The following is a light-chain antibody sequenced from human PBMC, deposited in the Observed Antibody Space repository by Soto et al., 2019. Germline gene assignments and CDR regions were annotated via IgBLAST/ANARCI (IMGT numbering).Light chain of an antibody. V-gene: IGKV3-11*01. CDR1: QSISSN. CDR3: QQRSDWPIT. J-gene: IGKJ5*01. CDR2: DVS. Sequence: EIVMTQSPATLSVSPGERATLSCRASQSISSNLAWYQQKPGQAPRLLIYDVSTRATGIPARFSGSGSGTDFTLTITSLEPEDCALYSCQQRSDWPITFGQGTRLEIK.